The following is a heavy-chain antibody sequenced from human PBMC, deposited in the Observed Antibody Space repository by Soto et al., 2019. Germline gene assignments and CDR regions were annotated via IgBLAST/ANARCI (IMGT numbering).Heavy chain of an antibody. CDR2: IYYSGST. CDR1: GGSISSGGYY. CDR3: ARGLSSGFGVVIL. J-gene: IGHJ4*02. Sequence: QVQLQESGPGLVKPSQTLSVTCTVSGGSISSGGYYWSWIRLHPGKGLEWIGYIYYSGSTYYNPSLKSRVTISVDTSKNQFSLKLSSVTTADTAVYYCARGLSSGFGVVILWGQGTLVTVSS. V-gene: IGHV4-31*03. D-gene: IGHD3-3*01.